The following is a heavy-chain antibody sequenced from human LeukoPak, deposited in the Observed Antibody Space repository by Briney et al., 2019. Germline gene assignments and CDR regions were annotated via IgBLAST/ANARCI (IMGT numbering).Heavy chain of an antibody. D-gene: IGHD3-22*01. J-gene: IGHJ5*02. V-gene: IGHV3-21*01. CDR2: ISSSSSYI. CDR1: GFTFSSYS. CDR3: ARDRDYYDSNGLNWFDP. Sequence: GGSLRLSCAASGFTFSSYSMNWVRQAPGKGLEWVSSISSSSSYIYYADSVKGRFTISRDKAKNSLYLQMNSLRATDTAVYYCARDRDYYDSNGLNWFDPWGQGTLVTVSS.